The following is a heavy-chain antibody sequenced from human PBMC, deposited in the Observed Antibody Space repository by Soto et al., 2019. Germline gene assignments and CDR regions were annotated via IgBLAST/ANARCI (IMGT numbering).Heavy chain of an antibody. CDR3: ARDWEAGYNFYCGMDV. D-gene: IGHD1-26*01. CDR2: IYTSASI. V-gene: IGHV4-4*07. J-gene: IGHJ6*02. CDR1: GADINTYS. Sequence: ASETLSLTCSVSGADINTYSWTWIRQPAGKGLEWIGRIYTSASINYNPSLRGRVTLSVDTSTNQVFLKLASVTAADTAVYYCARDWEAGYNFYCGMDVWDQGTTVTVSS.